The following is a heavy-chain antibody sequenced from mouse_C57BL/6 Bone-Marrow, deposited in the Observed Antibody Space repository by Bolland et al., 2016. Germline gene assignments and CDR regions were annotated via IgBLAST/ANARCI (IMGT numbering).Heavy chain of an antibody. V-gene: IGHV5-2*01. D-gene: IGHD2-5*01. CDR3: ARHPPTIVTPYYAMDY. J-gene: IGHJ4*01. Sequence: GSTYYPDTMERRFIISRDNTKKTLYLQMSSLRSEDTALYYCARHPPTIVTPYYAMDYWGQGT. CDR2: GST.